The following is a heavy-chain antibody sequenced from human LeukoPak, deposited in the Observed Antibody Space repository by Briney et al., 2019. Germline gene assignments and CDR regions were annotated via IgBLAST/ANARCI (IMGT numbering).Heavy chain of an antibody. Sequence: PGGSLRLSCAASGFTFSSYGMNWVRQSPGKGLEWVSSITSSSSLISYADSLKGRFTISRDNAKNSLCLRMNSLRAEDTAVYYCARDQIEVAVDQYYYQYGMDVWGQGTTVTVSS. V-gene: IGHV3-21*01. CDR2: ITSSSSLI. D-gene: IGHD6-19*01. J-gene: IGHJ6*02. CDR1: GFTFSSYG. CDR3: ARDQIEVAVDQYYYQYGMDV.